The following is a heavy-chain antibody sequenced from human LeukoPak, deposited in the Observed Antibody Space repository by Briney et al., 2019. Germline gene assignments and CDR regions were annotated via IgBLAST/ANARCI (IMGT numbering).Heavy chain of an antibody. CDR3: ARDRSTVTTDNWYFDL. Sequence: SETLSLTCIVSGASISDYYWSWIRQHPGKGLEWIGYIYYSGSTYYNPSLKSRVTISVDTSKNQFSLKLSSVTAADTAVYYCARDRSTVTTDNWYFDLWGRGTLVTVSS. CDR2: IYYSGST. J-gene: IGHJ2*01. CDR1: GASISDYY. V-gene: IGHV4-31*03. D-gene: IGHD4-17*01.